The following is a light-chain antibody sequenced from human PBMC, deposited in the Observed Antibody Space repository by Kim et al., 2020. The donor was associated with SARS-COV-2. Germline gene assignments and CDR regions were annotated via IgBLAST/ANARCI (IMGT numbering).Light chain of an antibody. Sequence: DIQMTQSPSSVSASVGDSVTITCRASQDINTWLAWYQQKPGEAPKLLIYDVSILQSGVPLRFSGSGSGTEFTLAITSLQPDDFATYFCQAANTLPYTFGQGTKWRS. V-gene: IGKV1-12*01. CDR3: QAANTLPYT. CDR1: QDINTW. J-gene: IGKJ2*01. CDR2: DVS.